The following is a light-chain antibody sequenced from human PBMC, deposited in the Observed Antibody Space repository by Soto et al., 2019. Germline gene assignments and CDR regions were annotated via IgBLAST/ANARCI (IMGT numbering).Light chain of an antibody. Sequence: EIVLTQSPGTLSLSPGERATLSCRASQSVSSSHLAWYQHKPGQAPRLLISEASNRATGIPPRFSGSGSGTDFTLTISSLEPEDFAVYYCQQRSYWPTFGQGTKVDI. J-gene: IGKJ1*01. CDR3: QQRSYWPT. V-gene: IGKV3D-20*02. CDR2: EAS. CDR1: QSVSSSH.